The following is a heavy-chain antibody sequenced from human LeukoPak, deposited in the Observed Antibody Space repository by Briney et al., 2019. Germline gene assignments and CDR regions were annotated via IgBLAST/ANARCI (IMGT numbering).Heavy chain of an antibody. CDR1: GGSFSSYA. V-gene: IGHV1-69*05. D-gene: IGHD5-18*01. Sequence: SVKVSCKASGGSFSSYAISWVRQAPGQGLEWMGGIIPIFGTANYAQKFQGRVTITTDESTSTAYMELSSLRSEDTAVYYCACRGYSSGFYFDYWGQGTLVTVSS. CDR3: ACRGYSSGFYFDY. J-gene: IGHJ4*02. CDR2: IIPIFGTA.